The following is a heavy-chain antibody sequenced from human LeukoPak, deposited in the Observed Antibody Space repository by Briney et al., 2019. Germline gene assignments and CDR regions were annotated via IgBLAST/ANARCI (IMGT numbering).Heavy chain of an antibody. J-gene: IGHJ5*02. CDR2: MYSRGDT. V-gene: IGHV3-53*01. D-gene: IGHD6-13*01. CDR3: ARDAPQVPAAGVLAS. Sequence: PGESLTLSCAASGFTVSDNYMSWVRQAPGKGLEWVSVMYSRGDTYYANSVKGRFTFSRDISKNTLYLQMNGLRTKDTAMYYCARDAPQVPAAGVLASWGQGTLVIVSS. CDR1: GFTVSDNY.